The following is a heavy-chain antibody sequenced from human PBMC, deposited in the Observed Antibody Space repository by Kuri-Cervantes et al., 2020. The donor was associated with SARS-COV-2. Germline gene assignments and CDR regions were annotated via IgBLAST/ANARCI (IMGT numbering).Heavy chain of an antibody. J-gene: IGHJ4*02. CDR1: GGTFSSYA. Sequence: SVKVSCKASGGTFSSYAISWVRQAPGQGLEWMGGIIPILGIANYAQKFQGRVTITADKSTSTAYMELSSLRSEDTAVYYCARNLLTGTPFFWSNLDYWGQGTLVTVSS. D-gene: IGHD1-20*01. V-gene: IGHV1-69*10. CDR3: ARNLLTGTPFFWSNLDY. CDR2: IIPILGIA.